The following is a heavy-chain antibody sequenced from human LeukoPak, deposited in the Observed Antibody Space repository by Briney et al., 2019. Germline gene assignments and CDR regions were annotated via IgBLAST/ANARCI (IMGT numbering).Heavy chain of an antibody. D-gene: IGHD3-10*01. CDR2: IYYSGST. V-gene: IGHV4-39*01. CDR3: ATGPPMVRGRARYYYYMDV. CDR1: GGSISSSSYY. Sequence: PSETLSLTCTVSGGSISSSSYYWGWIRQPPGKGLEWIGSIYYSGSTYYNPSLKSRVTISVDTSKNQFSLKLSSVTAADTAVYYCATGPPMVRGRARYYYYMDVWGKGTTVTISS. J-gene: IGHJ6*03.